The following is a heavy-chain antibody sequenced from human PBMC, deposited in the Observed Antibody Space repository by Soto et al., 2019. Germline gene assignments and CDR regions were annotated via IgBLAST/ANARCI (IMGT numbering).Heavy chain of an antibody. V-gene: IGHV3-66*01. CDR2: IYSGGST. Sequence: EVQLVESGGGLVQPGGSLRLSCAASGFTVSSNYMSWVRQAPGKGLEWVSVIYSGGSTYYADSVKGRFTISRDNSKNTLYLQMKSLRAEDTAVYYCARDFVHGDHPEYFQHWGQGTLVTVSS. D-gene: IGHD4-17*01. J-gene: IGHJ1*01. CDR1: GFTVSSNY. CDR3: ARDFVHGDHPEYFQH.